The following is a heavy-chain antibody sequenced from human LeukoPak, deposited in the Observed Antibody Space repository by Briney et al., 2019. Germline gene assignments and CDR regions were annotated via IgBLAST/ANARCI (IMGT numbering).Heavy chain of an antibody. Sequence: PGGSLRLSCAASGFTFTTYWMSWVRQAPGKGLEWVANIKQDGTEKYYVDSVKGRFTISRDNAKNSLYLQMNSLRAEDTAVYYCAKEYYYGSGSYYLDYWGQGTLVTVSS. J-gene: IGHJ4*02. D-gene: IGHD3-10*01. CDR3: AKEYYYGSGSYYLDY. V-gene: IGHV3-7*01. CDR1: GFTFTTYW. CDR2: IKQDGTEK.